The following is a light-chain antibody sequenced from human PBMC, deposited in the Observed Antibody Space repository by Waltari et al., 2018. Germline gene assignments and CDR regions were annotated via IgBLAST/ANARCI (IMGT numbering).Light chain of an antibody. J-gene: IGKJ2*01. CDR3: QQRSNWTPHT. Sequence: EIVLTQSPATLSLSPGDTATLYCRASQSVGSYLAWYQQRPGQPPRLLIYDASNRATGVTARFRGSGSGTDFTLTISSLEAEDFAVYYCQQRSNWTPHTFGQGARLEIK. V-gene: IGKV3-11*01. CDR2: DAS. CDR1: QSVGSY.